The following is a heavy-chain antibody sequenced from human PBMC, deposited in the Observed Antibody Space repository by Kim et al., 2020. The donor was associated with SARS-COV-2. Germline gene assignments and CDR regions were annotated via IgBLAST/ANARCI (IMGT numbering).Heavy chain of an antibody. D-gene: IGHD3-22*01. J-gene: IGHJ4*02. CDR3: AKHSGESSGYWNY. CDR2: IYSGSSST. Sequence: WGSLRLSCAASGFSFTVYALSWVRQAPGKGLEWVSVIYSGSSSTNYADSVKGRFTISRDDSRNMLYLQMNSLRAEDTAVYHCAKHSGESSGYWNYWGQGILVTVYS. CDR1: GFSFTVYA. V-gene: IGHV3-23*03.